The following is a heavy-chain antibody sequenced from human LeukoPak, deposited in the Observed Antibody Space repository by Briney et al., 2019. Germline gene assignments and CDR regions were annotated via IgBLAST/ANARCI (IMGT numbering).Heavy chain of an antibody. Sequence: GGSLRLSCAASGFTFSSYSMNWVRQAPGKGLEWVSYISSGSSIYYADSVKGRFTMSRDNAKNSLYLQMNSLSAEDTAVYYCTRPRTGTTDYWGQGTLVTVSS. V-gene: IGHV3-21*01. J-gene: IGHJ4*02. CDR1: GFTFSSYS. CDR3: TRPRTGTTDY. D-gene: IGHD1-7*01. CDR2: ISSGSSI.